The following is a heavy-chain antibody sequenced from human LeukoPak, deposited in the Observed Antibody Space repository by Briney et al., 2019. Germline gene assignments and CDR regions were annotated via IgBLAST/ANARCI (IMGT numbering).Heavy chain of an antibody. CDR2: IRYDGSNK. V-gene: IGHV3-30*02. Sequence: GGSLRLSCAASGFTFSSYGMHWVRQAPGKGLEWVAFIRYDGSNKYYADSVKGRFTISRDNSKNTLYLQMNSLRAEDTAVYYCAKGELLWFGSNSGGIDYWGQGTLVTVSS. D-gene: IGHD3-10*01. CDR1: GFTFSSYG. J-gene: IGHJ4*02. CDR3: AKGELLWFGSNSGGIDY.